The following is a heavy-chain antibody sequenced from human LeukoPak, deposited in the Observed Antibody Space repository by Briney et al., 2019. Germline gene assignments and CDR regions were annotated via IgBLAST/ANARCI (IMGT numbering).Heavy chain of an antibody. CDR3: AKNPRLEGWIYFDS. J-gene: IGHJ4*02. D-gene: IGHD1-1*01. Sequence: TGGSLRLSCAASGFTFSSYSMSWVRQAPGKGLEWVSSISGSGGRIDYADSVKGRFTISRDNSKNTLSLQMSSLTAEDTAVYYCAKNPRLEGWIYFDSWGQGILVTVSS. V-gene: IGHV3-23*01. CDR1: GFTFSSYS. CDR2: ISGSGGRI.